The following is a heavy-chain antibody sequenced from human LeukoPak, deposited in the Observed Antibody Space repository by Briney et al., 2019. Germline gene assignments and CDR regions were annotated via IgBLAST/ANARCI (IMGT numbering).Heavy chain of an antibody. J-gene: IGHJ4*02. Sequence: PGGSLRLSCAASGFTVSSNYMSWVRQAPGKGLEWVSAISGSGGSTYYADSVKGRFTISRDNSKNTLYLQMNSLRAEDTAIYYCAKGPLIEVAGTTWDYWGQETLVTVSS. D-gene: IGHD6-19*01. CDR3: AKGPLIEVAGTTWDY. V-gene: IGHV3-23*01. CDR1: GFTVSSNY. CDR2: ISGSGGST.